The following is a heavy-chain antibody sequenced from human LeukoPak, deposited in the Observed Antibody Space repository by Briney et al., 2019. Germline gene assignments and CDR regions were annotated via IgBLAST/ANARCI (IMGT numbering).Heavy chain of an antibody. V-gene: IGHV3-7*01. J-gene: IGHJ3*02. CDR3: ARGFYGDYALSVFDI. Sequence: GGSLRLSCVASRFIFSSYWMGWVRQAPGKGLEWVANIKQDGSEKYYVDSVKGRFTISRDNAKNSLYLQMSSLRAEDTAVYYCARGFYGDYALSVFDIWGQGTMVTVSS. CDR1: RFIFSSYW. CDR2: IKQDGSEK. D-gene: IGHD4-17*01.